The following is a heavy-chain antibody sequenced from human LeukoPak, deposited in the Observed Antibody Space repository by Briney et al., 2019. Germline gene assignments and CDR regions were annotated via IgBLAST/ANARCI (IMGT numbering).Heavy chain of an antibody. CDR3: ARTLSGGSCYDY. D-gene: IGHD2-15*01. V-gene: IGHV1-69*04. Sequence: SVKVSCKASGGTFSSYAISWVRQAPGQGLEWMGRIIPILGIANYARKFQGRVTITADKSTSTAYMELSSLRSEDTAVYYCARTLSGGSCYDYWGQGTLVTVSS. CDR1: GGTFSSYA. J-gene: IGHJ4*02. CDR2: IIPILGIA.